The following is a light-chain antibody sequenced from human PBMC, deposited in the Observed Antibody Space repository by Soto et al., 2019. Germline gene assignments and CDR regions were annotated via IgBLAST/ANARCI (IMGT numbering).Light chain of an antibody. CDR2: EGS. Sequence: QSALTQPASVSGSPGQSLTISCTGTSSDVGSSNFVSWYQQHPGKAPKLIIYEGSRRPSGVSGRFSGSKSGNAASLTISGLQAEDEADYYCCSFPCTSTLYVFGSGTKVTVL. CDR1: SSDVGSSNF. V-gene: IGLV2-23*01. CDR3: CSFPCTSTLYV. J-gene: IGLJ1*01.